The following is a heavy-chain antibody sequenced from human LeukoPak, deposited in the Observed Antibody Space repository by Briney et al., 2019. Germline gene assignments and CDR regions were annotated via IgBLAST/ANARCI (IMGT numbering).Heavy chain of an antibody. J-gene: IGHJ4*02. V-gene: IGHV3-74*01. CDR3: TREVSGSLYFDY. CDR2: INIDGSSG. CDR1: GITFRTSS. D-gene: IGHD1-26*01. Sequence: GGSLRLSCTVSGITFRTSSFNWVRQAPGKGLVWVSRINIDGSSGSYADSVEGRFTISRDNAKNTVYLQMNRLRAEDTAVYYCTREVSGSLYFDYWGRGTLVTVSS.